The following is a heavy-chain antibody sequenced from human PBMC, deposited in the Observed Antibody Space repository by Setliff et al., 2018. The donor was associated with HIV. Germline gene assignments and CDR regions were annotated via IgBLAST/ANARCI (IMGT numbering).Heavy chain of an antibody. Sequence: SETLSLTCTVSGGSISSGTYYWSWIRQPAGKGLEWIGHIYTSGSTNYNPSLKSRVTISLDTSKNHFSLKLSSVTAADTAVYYCARGYGNYYYYYTDVWGKGTTVTVSS. J-gene: IGHJ6*03. CDR3: ARGYGNYYYYYTDV. CDR2: IYTSGST. V-gene: IGHV4-61*09. CDR1: GGSISSGTYY. D-gene: IGHD4-17*01.